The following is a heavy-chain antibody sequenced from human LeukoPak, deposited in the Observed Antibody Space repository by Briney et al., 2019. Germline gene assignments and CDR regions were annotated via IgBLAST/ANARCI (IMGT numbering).Heavy chain of an antibody. Sequence: GGSLRLPCAASGFTFSSYAMSWVRQAPGTGLEWVSAISGSGGSTYYADSVKGRFTISRDNSKNTLYLQMNSLRAEDTAVYYCAKAPIAVAAHFDYWGQGTLVTVSS. V-gene: IGHV3-23*01. CDR3: AKAPIAVAAHFDY. J-gene: IGHJ4*02. CDR1: GFTFSSYA. CDR2: ISGSGGST. D-gene: IGHD6-19*01.